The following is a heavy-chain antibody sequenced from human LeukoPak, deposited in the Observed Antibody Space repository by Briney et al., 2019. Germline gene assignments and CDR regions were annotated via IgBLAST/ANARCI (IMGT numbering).Heavy chain of an antibody. Sequence: ASVKVSCKASGYTFTGYYMHWVRQAPGQGLEWMGWINPNSGDTNYAQKFQGRVTMTRDTSISTAYMELSRLRSDDTAVYYCARVSVQYYYGSGSYYNVYFDYWGQGTLVTVSS. CDR3: ARVSVQYYYGSGSYYNVYFDY. V-gene: IGHV1-2*02. D-gene: IGHD3-10*01. CDR1: GYTFTGYY. J-gene: IGHJ4*02. CDR2: INPNSGDT.